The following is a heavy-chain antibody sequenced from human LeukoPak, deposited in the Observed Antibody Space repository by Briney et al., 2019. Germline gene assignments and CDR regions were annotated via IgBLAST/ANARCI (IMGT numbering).Heavy chain of an antibody. CDR3: ARKFTSSRRFDY. CDR2: AKADGISK. CDR1: GFAFNVFG. Sequence: GGSLRLSCAGSGFAFNVFGMHWLRQAPGKGLEWVALAKADGISKYYADSVKGRFTISRDDADNTAYLEMNSLRPEDTAVYYCARKFTSSRRFDYWGQGTLVTVSS. V-gene: IGHV3-30*19. J-gene: IGHJ4*02. D-gene: IGHD2-2*01.